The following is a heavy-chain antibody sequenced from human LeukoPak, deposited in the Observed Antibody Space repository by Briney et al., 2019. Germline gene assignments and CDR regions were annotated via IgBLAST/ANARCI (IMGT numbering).Heavy chain of an antibody. CDR3: AKDRDGGNFFFDY. Sequence: GGSLRLSCAASGFTFSSYGMHWVRQAPGKGLEWVAFIRRDGRDEDYAAAVKGRFTVSRDNSRNRLYLQMNGLRPEDTALYYCAKDRDGGNFFFDYWGQGTLATVSS. CDR2: IRRDGRDE. J-gene: IGHJ4*02. V-gene: IGHV3-30*02. CDR1: GFTFSSYG. D-gene: IGHD2-15*01.